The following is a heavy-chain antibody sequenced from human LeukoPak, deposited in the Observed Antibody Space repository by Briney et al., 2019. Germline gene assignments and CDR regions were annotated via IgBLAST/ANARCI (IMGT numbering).Heavy chain of an antibody. J-gene: IGHJ4*02. CDR3: AREESGGYFDY. V-gene: IGHV1-46*01. D-gene: IGHD2-8*02. CDR1: GYTFTNYY. Sequence: ASVKVSCKASGYTFTNYYMHWVRQAPGQGLEWMGLINPTGSSTNYAQKFRGRVTMTRDTSTTTVYMELSSLRSEDTSVYYCAREESGGYFDYWGQGTLVTVSS. CDR2: INPTGSST.